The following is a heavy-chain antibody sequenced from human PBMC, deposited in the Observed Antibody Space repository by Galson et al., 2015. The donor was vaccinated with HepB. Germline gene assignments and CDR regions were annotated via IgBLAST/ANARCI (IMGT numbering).Heavy chain of an antibody. D-gene: IGHD2-2*01. J-gene: IGHJ6*02. Sequence: SLRLSCAASGFTFSSYAMHWVRQAPGKGLEWVAVISYDGSNKYYADSVKGRFTISRDNSKNTLYLQMNSLRAEDTAVYYCARDGMRYCSSTSCFRGMDVWGQGTTVTVSS. CDR2: ISYDGSNK. V-gene: IGHV3-30-3*01. CDR1: GFTFSSYA. CDR3: ARDGMRYCSSTSCFRGMDV.